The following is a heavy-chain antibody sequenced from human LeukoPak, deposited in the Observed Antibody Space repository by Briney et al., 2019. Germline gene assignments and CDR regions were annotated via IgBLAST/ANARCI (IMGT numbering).Heavy chain of an antibody. CDR2: ISYDGSNK. D-gene: IGHD5-12*01. Sequence: GGSLRLSCAASGFTFSSYGMHWVRQAPGKGLEWVAVISYDGSNKYYADSVKGRFTISRDNSKNTLYLQMNSLRAEDTAVYYCAKEWSALDVDTIGYWGQGTLVTVSS. CDR1: GFTFSSYG. CDR3: AKEWSALDVDTIGY. J-gene: IGHJ4*02. V-gene: IGHV3-30*18.